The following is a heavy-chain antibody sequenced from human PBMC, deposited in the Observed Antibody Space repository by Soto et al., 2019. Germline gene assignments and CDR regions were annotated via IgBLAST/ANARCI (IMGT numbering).Heavy chain of an antibody. CDR2: ISAYNGNT. CDR3: AISLAAAGRKRPYYLDY. D-gene: IGHD6-13*01. J-gene: IGHJ4*02. V-gene: IGHV1-18*01. Sequence: ASVKVSCKASGYTFTSYGISWVRQAPGQGLEWMGWISAYNGNTNYAQKLQGRVTMTTDTSTSTAYMELRSLRSDDTAVYYCAISLAAAGRKRPYYLDYWGQGTLVTVSS. CDR1: GYTFTSYG.